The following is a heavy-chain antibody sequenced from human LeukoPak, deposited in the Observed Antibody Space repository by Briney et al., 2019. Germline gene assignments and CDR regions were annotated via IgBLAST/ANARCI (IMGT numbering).Heavy chain of an antibody. J-gene: IGHJ3*02. D-gene: IGHD2-2*01. V-gene: IGHV3-7*01. CDR3: ARERGAPASAFDI. CDR1: GFTFSIFW. CDR2: IKEDGSQK. Sequence: PGGSLRLSCAASGFTFSIFWMSWVRQAPGRGLEWVTNIKEDGSQKNYMGSVKGRFTISRDNAKNSLHLQMNSLTAEDTAEYFCARERGAPASAFDIWAKGQWSPSLQ.